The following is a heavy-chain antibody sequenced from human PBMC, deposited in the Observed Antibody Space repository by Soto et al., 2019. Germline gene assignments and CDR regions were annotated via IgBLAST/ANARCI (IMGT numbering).Heavy chain of an antibody. CDR3: AREYSSGWYRGLDP. CDR1: GGTFSSYA. J-gene: IGHJ5*02. V-gene: IGHV1-69*12. Sequence: QVQLVQSGAEVKKPGSSVKVSCKASGGTFSSYAISWVRQAPGQGLEWMGGIIPIFGTANYAQKFQGRVTITADESTSTAYMELSSLRSDDTAVYYCAREYSSGWYRGLDPWGQGTLVTVSS. CDR2: IIPIFGTA. D-gene: IGHD6-19*01.